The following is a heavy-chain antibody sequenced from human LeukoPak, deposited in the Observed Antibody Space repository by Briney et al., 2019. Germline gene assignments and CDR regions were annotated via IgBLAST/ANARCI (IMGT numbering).Heavy chain of an antibody. J-gene: IGHJ4*02. CDR3: ARAPFIGQYSSGLDY. CDR1: GYTFTSYA. D-gene: IGHD6-25*01. Sequence: ASVKVSCKASGYTFTSYAMHWVRQAPGQRLEWMGWINAGNGNTKYSQKFQGRVTITRDTSASTAYMELSSLRSEDTAVYYCARAPFIGQYSSGLDYWGQGTLVTVSS. CDR2: INAGNGNT. V-gene: IGHV1-3*01.